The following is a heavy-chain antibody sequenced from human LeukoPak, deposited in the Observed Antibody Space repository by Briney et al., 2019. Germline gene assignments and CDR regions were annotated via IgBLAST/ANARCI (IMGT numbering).Heavy chain of an antibody. J-gene: IGHJ6*03. D-gene: IGHD3-3*01. CDR1: GFTVSSNY. CDR3: VRGSLASGVVVYYYYYLDV. V-gene: IGHV3-53*01. CDR2: IYLGGTT. Sequence: PGGSLRLSCAASGFTVSSNYMGWVRQAPGKGLEWVALIYLGGTTYYGDSVKGRFTISRDTSKDTLYLQMNSLRAEDTAVYYCVRGSLASGVVVYYYYYLDVWGKGTTVTVSS.